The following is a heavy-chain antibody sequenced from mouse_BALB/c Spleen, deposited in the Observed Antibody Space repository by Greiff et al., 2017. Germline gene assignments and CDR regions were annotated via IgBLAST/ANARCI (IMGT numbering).Heavy chain of an antibody. Sequence: VQLQESGAELVRPGASVTLSCKASGYTFTDYEMHWVKQTPVHGLEWIGAIDPETGGTAYNQKFKGKATLTADKSSSTAYMELRSLTSEDSAVYYCTNGNYVPDVWGAGTTVTVSS. D-gene: IGHD2-1*01. CDR1: GYTFTDYE. J-gene: IGHJ1*01. CDR2: IDPETGGT. CDR3: TNGNYVPDV. V-gene: IGHV1-15*01.